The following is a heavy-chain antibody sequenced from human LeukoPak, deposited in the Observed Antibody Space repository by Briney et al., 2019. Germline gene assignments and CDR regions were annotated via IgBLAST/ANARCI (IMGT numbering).Heavy chain of an antibody. D-gene: IGHD1-26*01. CDR2: IILILGIA. Sequence: SVKVSCKASGGTFSSYAISWVRQAPGQGLEWMGRIILILGIANYAQKFQGRVTITADKSTSTAYMELSSLRSEDTAVYYCARDPSVGATTKTDYWGQGTLVTVSS. J-gene: IGHJ4*02. CDR1: GGTFSSYA. CDR3: ARDPSVGATTKTDY. V-gene: IGHV1-69*04.